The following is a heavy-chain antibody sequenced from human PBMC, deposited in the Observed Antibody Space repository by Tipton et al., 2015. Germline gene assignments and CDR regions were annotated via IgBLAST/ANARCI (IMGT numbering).Heavy chain of an antibody. CDR3: ARERSIRLKGLRFIDYYYGLDV. CDR1: EFTVGNYW. Sequence: GSLRLSCVGSEFTVGNYWMTWVRQAPGKGLEWVANINLDGNEKYYIDSVRGRFTISRDNAKNSLYLQMNSLTVEDTAVYYCARERSIRLKGLRFIDYYYGLDVWGPGTTVTVSS. CDR2: INLDGNEK. J-gene: IGHJ6*02. V-gene: IGHV3-7*01. D-gene: IGHD2-21*02.